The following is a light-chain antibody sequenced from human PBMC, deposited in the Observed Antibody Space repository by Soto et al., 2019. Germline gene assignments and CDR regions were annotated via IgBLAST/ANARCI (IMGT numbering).Light chain of an antibody. J-gene: IGLJ1*01. V-gene: IGLV2-11*01. CDR3: CSYGGSSTFEV. Sequence: QSALTQPRSVSGSPGQSVTISCTGTSSDVGTYDFVSWYQQHPGKAPRLMIFDVSERPSGVPDRFSGSKSGNTASLTISGLQAEDEADYYCCSYGGSSTFEVFGTGTKVTVL. CDR1: SSDVGTYDF. CDR2: DVS.